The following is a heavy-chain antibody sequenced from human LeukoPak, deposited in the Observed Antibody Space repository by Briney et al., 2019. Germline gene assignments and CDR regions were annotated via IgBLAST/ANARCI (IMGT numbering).Heavy chain of an antibody. J-gene: IGHJ4*02. CDR2: ISSSGSTI. D-gene: IGHD5-24*01. Sequence: PGGSLRLSCAASGFTFSSYEMNWVRQAPGKGLEWVSYISSSGSTIYYADSVKGRFTISRDNAKNSLYLQMNSLRAEDTAVYYCARDQPLDDGYKPNWGFDYWGQGTLVTVSS. CDR1: GFTFSSYE. CDR3: ARDQPLDDGYKPNWGFDY. V-gene: IGHV3-48*03.